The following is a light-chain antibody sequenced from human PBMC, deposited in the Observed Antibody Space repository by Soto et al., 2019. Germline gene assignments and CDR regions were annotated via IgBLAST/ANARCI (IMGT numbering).Light chain of an antibody. Sequence: EIVMTQSPDTLSVSPGERATLSCRASQSVSSNLAWYQQKPGQAPRLLIFGASYRATGIPARFSGSGSGTEFTRTISRLQSEDFAVYYCQQYNNWRTFGQGTKVEIK. CDR3: QQYNNWRT. J-gene: IGKJ1*01. CDR2: GAS. CDR1: QSVSSN. V-gene: IGKV3-15*01.